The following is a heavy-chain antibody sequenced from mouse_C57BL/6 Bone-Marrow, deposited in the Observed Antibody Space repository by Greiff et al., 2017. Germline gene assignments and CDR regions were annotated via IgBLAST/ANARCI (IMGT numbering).Heavy chain of an antibody. V-gene: IGHV1-85*01. Sequence: QVQLQQSGPELVKPGASVKLSCKASGYTFTSYDINWVKQRPGQGLEWIGWIYPRDGSTKYNEKFQGKATLIVDTSSRTAYMELHSLTSEDSAVYFCASLEFDGSSGDWYFDVGGTGTTVTVSS. CDR2: IYPRDGST. J-gene: IGHJ1*03. CDR1: GYTFTSYD. CDR3: ASLEFDGSSGDWYFDV. D-gene: IGHD1-1*01.